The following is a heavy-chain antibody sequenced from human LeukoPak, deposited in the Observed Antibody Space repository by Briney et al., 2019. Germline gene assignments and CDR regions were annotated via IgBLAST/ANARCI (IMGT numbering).Heavy chain of an antibody. CDR3: AKRGAEVGTTVAPGDY. CDR1: GFTFSGNA. J-gene: IGHJ4*02. CDR2: ISGSGGGT. V-gene: IGHV3-23*01. Sequence: PGGSLRLSCAASGFTFSGNAMSWVRQAPGKGLEWVSAISGSGGGTYYADSVKGRFTISRDNSKNTLYLQMNSLRAEDTAVYYCAKRGAEVGTTVAPGDYWGQGTLLTVSS. D-gene: IGHD1-26*01.